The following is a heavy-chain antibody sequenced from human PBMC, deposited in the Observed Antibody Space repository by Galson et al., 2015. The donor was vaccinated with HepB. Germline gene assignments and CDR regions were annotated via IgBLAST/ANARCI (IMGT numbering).Heavy chain of an antibody. CDR2: ISSSSSYI. D-gene: IGHD2-8*01. CDR3: ASSRDYCSNGVCPTSSFDY. V-gene: IGHV3-21*01. CDR1: GFHFRSYS. Sequence: SLGLSCAASGFHFRSYSMNWVRQAPGKGLGWVSSISSSSSYIYYADSVKGRFTISRDNDKNSLFLQMNSLRAEDTAVYYRASSRDYCSNGVCPTSSFDYWGQGTLVTVSS. J-gene: IGHJ4*02.